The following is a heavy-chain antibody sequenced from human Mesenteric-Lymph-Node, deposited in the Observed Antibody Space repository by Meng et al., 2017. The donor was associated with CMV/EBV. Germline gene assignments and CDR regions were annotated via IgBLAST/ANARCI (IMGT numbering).Heavy chain of an antibody. Sequence: FSDYYLSWIRRAPGKGLEWVSYISSSSSYTNYADSVKGRFTISRDDAKNSLYLQMNSLRAEDTAVYYCARDLDRFGELSGIPGIFDYWGQGTLVTVSS. V-gene: IGHV3-11*06. CDR1: FSDYY. CDR2: ISSSSSYT. J-gene: IGHJ4*02. CDR3: ARDLDRFGELSGIPGIFDY. D-gene: IGHD3-10*01.